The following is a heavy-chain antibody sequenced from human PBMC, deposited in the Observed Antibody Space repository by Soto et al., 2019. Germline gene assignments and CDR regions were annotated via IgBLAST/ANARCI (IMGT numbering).Heavy chain of an antibody. D-gene: IGHD5-12*01. CDR1: GGSISSGDYY. V-gene: IGHV4-30-4*01. CDR3: ARFRGIVATLARVYYDYYGMDV. CDR2: IYYSGST. J-gene: IGHJ6*01. Sequence: SSKTLSLTCTVSGGSISSGDYYWSWIRQPPGKGLEWIGYIYYSGSTYYNPSLKSRVTISVDTSKNQFSLKLSSVTAADTAAYYCARFRGIVATLARVYYDYYGMDVWAQGTTVTV.